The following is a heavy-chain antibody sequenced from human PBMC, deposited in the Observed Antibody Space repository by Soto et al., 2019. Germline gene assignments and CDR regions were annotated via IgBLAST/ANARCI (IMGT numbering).Heavy chain of an antibody. CDR1: GASISSYY. Sequence: TLSLTCRVSGASISSYYWTWIRQPPGGGLEWIGYMHHTQGTNDNPSLRGRVHMSIDTSMNQFSLRLTSVTAADTAVYYCARVPFVGYFDWLDPWGQGTLVTVSS. CDR2: MHHTQGT. D-gene: IGHD3-9*01. V-gene: IGHV4-59*01. J-gene: IGHJ5*01. CDR3: ARVPFVGYFDWLDP.